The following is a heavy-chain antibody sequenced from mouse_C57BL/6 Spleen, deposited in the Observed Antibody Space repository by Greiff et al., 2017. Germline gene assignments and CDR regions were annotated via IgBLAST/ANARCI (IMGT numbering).Heavy chain of an antibody. CDR1: GYTFTSYW. J-gene: IGHJ2*01. CDR2: IDPSDSYT. Sequence: QVQLQQPGAELVRPGTSVKLSCKASGYTFTSYWMHWVKQRPGQGLEWIGVIDPSDSYTNYNQKFKGKATLTVDTSSSTAYMQLSSLTSEDSAVYYCARRLRQGYYFDYWGQGTTLTVSS. CDR3: ARRLRQGYYFDY. V-gene: IGHV1-59*01. D-gene: IGHD2-2*01.